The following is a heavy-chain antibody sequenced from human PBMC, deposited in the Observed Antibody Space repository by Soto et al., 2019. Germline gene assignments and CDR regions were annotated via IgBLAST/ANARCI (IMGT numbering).Heavy chain of an antibody. Sequence: PGGSLRLSCAASGFTFTSYSMNWVRQAPGKGLEWVSSISSSSSYIYYADSVKGRFTISRDNAKNSLYLQMNSLRAEDTAVYYCARDEFGWFDPWGQGTLVTVSS. CDR1: GFTFTSYS. CDR2: ISSSSSYI. CDR3: ARDEFGWFDP. D-gene: IGHD3-10*01. J-gene: IGHJ5*02. V-gene: IGHV3-21*01.